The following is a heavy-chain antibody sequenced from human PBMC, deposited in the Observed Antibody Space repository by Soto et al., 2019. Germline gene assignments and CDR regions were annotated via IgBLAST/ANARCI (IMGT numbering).Heavy chain of an antibody. J-gene: IGHJ6*03. Sequence: QVQLVQSGAEVRKPGASVTDSCRSSGDSFNDYYIHWVRQAPGQGFERMGWINPNGGVTKYAQKYQGWVSMTRDTSIGTVYMQLSRIRSDDTAVYYCARESGGATTTLDYYYFYMDVWGTGNTVTVSS. V-gene: IGHV1-2*04. CDR2: INPNGGVT. CDR1: GDSFNDYY. CDR3: ARESGGATTTLDYYYFYMDV. D-gene: IGHD5-12*01.